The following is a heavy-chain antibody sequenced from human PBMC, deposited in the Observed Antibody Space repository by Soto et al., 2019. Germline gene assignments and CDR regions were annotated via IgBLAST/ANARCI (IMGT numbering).Heavy chain of an antibody. D-gene: IGHD3-3*01. CDR3: ARETLRFLEWLLPYDYGMDV. V-gene: IGHV3-30-3*01. J-gene: IGHJ6*02. Sequence: QVQLVESGGGVVQPGRSLRLSCAASGFTFSSYAMHWVRQAPGKGLEWVAVISYDGSNKYYADSVKGRFTISRDNSKNTLYLQMNRLRAEDTAVYYCARETLRFLEWLLPYDYGMDVWGQGTTVTVSS. CDR2: ISYDGSNK. CDR1: GFTFSSYA.